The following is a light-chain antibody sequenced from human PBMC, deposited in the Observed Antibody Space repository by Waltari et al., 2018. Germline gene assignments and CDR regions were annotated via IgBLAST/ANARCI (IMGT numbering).Light chain of an antibody. V-gene: IGLV1-44*01. CDR2: SND. CDR1: SSNIGANT. Sequence: PSASGTPGQRVTISCSGSSSNIGANTVNWYQQFPGTPPRLLIYSNDQRPSGVPDRFSGSKSGTSASLAISGLQSEDETDYYCAAWDDSLNGWVFGGGTKLTVL. CDR3: AAWDDSLNGWV. J-gene: IGLJ3*02.